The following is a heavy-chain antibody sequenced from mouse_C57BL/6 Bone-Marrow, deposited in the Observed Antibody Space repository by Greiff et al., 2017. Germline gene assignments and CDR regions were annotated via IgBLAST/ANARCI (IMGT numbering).Heavy chain of an antibody. CDR3: APLITTVVGAY. J-gene: IGHJ3*01. V-gene: IGHV14-2*01. D-gene: IGHD1-1*01. CDR1: GFNITDYY. CDR2: IDPEDGET. Sequence: VQLQQPGAELVKPGASVKLSCTASGFNITDYYMHWVKQRTEQGLEWIGRIDPEDGETKYAPKFQGKATITADTSSNTAYLQLSSLTSEDTAVYYCAPLITTVVGAYWGQGTLVTVSA.